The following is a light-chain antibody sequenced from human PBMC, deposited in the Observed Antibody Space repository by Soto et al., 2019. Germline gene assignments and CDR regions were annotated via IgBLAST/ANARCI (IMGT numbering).Light chain of an antibody. Sequence: DIQMTQSPSTLSASVGDRITITCRASQSISNWLAWYQQKPGKAPKLLIYKASSLESGVPSRFSGSGSGTEFTLTIRSLLPDDFATYYCQHYNSSFGQGTKVDIK. CDR3: QHYNSS. V-gene: IGKV1-5*03. CDR2: KAS. J-gene: IGKJ1*01. CDR1: QSISNW.